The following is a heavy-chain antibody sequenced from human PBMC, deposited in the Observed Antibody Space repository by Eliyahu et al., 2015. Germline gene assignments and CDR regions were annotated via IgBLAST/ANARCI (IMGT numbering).Heavy chain of an antibody. V-gene: IGHV3-21*01. CDR3: ARESAEGWHP. Sequence: EVQLVESGGXLVXPGGSLRLSCAASGFPSSSYXRNWVRQAPGKGLEWVSYISGSGRYTYYADSVKGRFTISRDNAKNSMYLQMNGLRGEDTAVYYCARESAEGWHPWGQGTLVTVSS. D-gene: IGHD6-19*01. J-gene: IGHJ5*02. CDR1: GFPSSSYX. CDR2: ISGSGRYT.